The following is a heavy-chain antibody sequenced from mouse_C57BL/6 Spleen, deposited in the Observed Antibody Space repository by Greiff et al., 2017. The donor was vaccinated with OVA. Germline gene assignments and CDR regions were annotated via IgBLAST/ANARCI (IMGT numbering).Heavy chain of an antibody. Sequence: VESGEGLVKPGGSLKLSCAASGFTFSSYAMSWVRQTPEKRLEWVAYISSGGDYIYYADTVQGRFTISRDNARNTLYLQMSSLKSEDTAMYYCTRDGSSPYAMDYWGQGTSVTVSS. CDR2: ISSGGDYI. D-gene: IGHD1-1*01. V-gene: IGHV5-9-1*02. J-gene: IGHJ4*01. CDR1: GFTFSSYA. CDR3: TRDGSSPYAMDY.